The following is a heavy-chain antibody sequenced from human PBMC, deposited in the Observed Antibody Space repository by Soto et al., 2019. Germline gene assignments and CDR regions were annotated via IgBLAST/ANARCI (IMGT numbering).Heavy chain of an antibody. CDR2: IIPIPGTA. CDR1: GGTFGSYA. Sequence: QVPLVQSGAEVKKPGSSVKVSCKASGGTFGSYAISWVRQAPGQGLEWMGGIIPIPGTANYAQKFQGRVTIAADESTSTAYMEQSSLRYEDTAVYYCARSQGSSTSLEIYYYYYYGMDVWGQGTTVTVSS. V-gene: IGHV1-69*01. D-gene: IGHD2-2*01. J-gene: IGHJ6*02. CDR3: ARSQGSSTSLEIYYYYYYGMDV.